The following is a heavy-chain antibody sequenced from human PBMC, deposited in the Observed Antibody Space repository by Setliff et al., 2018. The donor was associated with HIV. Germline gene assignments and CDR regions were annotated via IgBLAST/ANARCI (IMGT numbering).Heavy chain of an antibody. CDR3: VRGMTSYDSSGYSIPYYFDY. CDR2: INPSGGGT. V-gene: IGHV1-46*01. J-gene: IGHJ4*02. D-gene: IGHD3-22*01. CDR1: GYSFTNYY. Sequence: ASVKVSCKASGYSFTNYYMNWVRQAPGQGLEWMGIINPSGGGTTYAQKFQGRVTMTRDTSTDTLYMDLSSLTSEDTAVYYCVRGMTSYDSSGYSIPYYFDYCGQGTLVTVSS.